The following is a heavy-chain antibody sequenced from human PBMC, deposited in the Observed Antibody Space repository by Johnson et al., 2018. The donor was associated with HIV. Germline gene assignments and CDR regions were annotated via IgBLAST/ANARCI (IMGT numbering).Heavy chain of an antibody. J-gene: IGHJ3*02. CDR3: AKDLGDAVGTTHDAFDI. CDR1: RFTFSSYG. D-gene: IGHD1-26*01. V-gene: IGHV3-30*18. CDR2: ISYDGANK. Sequence: QVQLVESGGGVVQPGRSLRLSCVASRFTFSSYGMHWVRQAPGKGLEWVAVISYDGANKYYADSVKGRFTISRDNSKNTLYLQMHSLRAEDTAVYYCAKDLGDAVGTTHDAFDIWGQGTTVTVS.